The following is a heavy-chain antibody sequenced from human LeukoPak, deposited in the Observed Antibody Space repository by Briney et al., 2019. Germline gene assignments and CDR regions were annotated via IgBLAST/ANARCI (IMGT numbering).Heavy chain of an antibody. CDR3: AKLSTIFGDYPDY. Sequence: GGSLRLSCAASGFTFSSYAMSWVRQAPGKGLEWVSAISGSGGSTYYADSVKGRFTISRDNSKNTLYLQMNSLRAEDTDVYYCAKLSTIFGDYPDYWGQGTLVTVSS. J-gene: IGHJ4*02. CDR1: GFTFSSYA. CDR2: ISGSGGST. V-gene: IGHV3-23*01. D-gene: IGHD3-3*01.